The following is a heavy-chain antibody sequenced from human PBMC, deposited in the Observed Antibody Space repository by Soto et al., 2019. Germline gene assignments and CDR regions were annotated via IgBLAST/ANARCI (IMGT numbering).Heavy chain of an antibody. Sequence: GGSLRLSCAGSGFTFSFYPMSWVRQAPGKGPEWVAAIKAAGQDAYYADSVKGRFTISRDNSKDTLYLQMNSLTVEDTAMYYCKRDVVASSPPGADYWGQGTQVTVP. J-gene: IGHJ4*02. V-gene: IGHV3-23*01. D-gene: IGHD5-12*01. CDR2: IKAAGQDA. CDR1: GFTFSFYP. CDR3: KRDVVASSPPGADY.